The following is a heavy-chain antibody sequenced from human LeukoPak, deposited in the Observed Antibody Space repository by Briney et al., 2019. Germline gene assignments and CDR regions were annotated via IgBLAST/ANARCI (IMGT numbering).Heavy chain of an antibody. CDR1: GGSFSGYY. Sequence: SETLSLTCAVYGGSFSGYYWSWIRQPPGKGLEWIGQINHSGSTNYNPSLKSRVTISVDTSKNQFSLKLSSVTAADTAVYYCARLRQQLVRSPYYYYYMDVWGKGTTVTISS. D-gene: IGHD6-13*01. V-gene: IGHV4-34*01. CDR2: INHSGST. J-gene: IGHJ6*03. CDR3: ARLRQQLVRSPYYYYYMDV.